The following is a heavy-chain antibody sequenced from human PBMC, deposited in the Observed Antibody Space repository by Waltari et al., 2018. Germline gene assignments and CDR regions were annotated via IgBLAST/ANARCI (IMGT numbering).Heavy chain of an antibody. CDR1: GFTFSHYW. D-gene: IGHD1-26*01. J-gene: IGHJ4*02. CDR2: IKQDGSAK. Sequence: EVQLVESGGGLVQPGGSLSLSCAPSGFTFSHYWMTWVRQAPGKGLEWVANIKQDGSAKYYVDSVKGRCTISRDNARNSLFLQMDSLRAEDTAVYYCARLAVWVAQEDFWGQGTLVTVSS. V-gene: IGHV3-7*01. CDR3: ARLAVWVAQEDF.